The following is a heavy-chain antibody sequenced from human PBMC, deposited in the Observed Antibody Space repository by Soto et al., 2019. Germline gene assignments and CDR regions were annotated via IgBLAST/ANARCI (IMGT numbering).Heavy chain of an antibody. CDR1: GYTFTDYY. J-gene: IGHJ5*02. D-gene: IGHD6-13*01. CDR3: ARRRPKQTWFDP. CDR2: VNIYSGGT. V-gene: IGHV1-2*02. Sequence: ASVKVSCKASGYTFTDYYIHWVRQAPGQGLEWMGWVNIYSGGTNQAPKLRGRITMTRVTSITTAYMELRGLTFDDTAVYFCARRRPKQTWFDPWGQGTMVTV.